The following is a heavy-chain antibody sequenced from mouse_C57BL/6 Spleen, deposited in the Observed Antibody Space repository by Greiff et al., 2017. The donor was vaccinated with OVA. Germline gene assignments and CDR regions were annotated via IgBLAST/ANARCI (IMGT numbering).Heavy chain of an antibody. V-gene: IGHV1-72*01. CDR3: GRREEDNDYDGDY. J-gene: IGHJ3*01. D-gene: IGHD2-4*01. CDR2: IDPYSGGT. CDR1: GYTFTSYW. Sequence: VQLQQPGAELVKPGASVKLSCKASGYTFTSYWMHWVKQRPGRGLEWIGRIDPYSGGTKYNEKFKSKATLTVDKPSSTAYLQLSRLTSEDAADYCGRREEDNDYDGDYWGQGTLVTVSA.